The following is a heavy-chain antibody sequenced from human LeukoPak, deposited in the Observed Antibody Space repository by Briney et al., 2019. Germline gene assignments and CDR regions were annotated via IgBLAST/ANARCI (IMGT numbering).Heavy chain of an antibody. V-gene: IGHV4-39*07. D-gene: IGHD4-17*01. CDR1: GGSISSSSYY. CDR2: IYYSGST. CDR3: ATDYGADY. Sequence: PSETLSLTCTVSGGSISSSSYYWGWIRQPPGKGLEWIGSIYYSGSTYYNPSLKSRVTISVDTSKNQFSLKLSSVTAADTAVYYCATDYGADYWGQGTLVTVSS. J-gene: IGHJ4*02.